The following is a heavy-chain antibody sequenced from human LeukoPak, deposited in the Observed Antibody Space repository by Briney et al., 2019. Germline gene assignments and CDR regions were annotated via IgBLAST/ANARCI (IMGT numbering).Heavy chain of an antibody. Sequence: SETLSLTCTVSGASISSYYWSWIWQPPGKGLELVGYIRYSVGANHNPSLKSRATISVEKSKDQFSLNLNALTAAATALYYCARAYGSGSYCRLYYFDCWGQGTLVTVSS. CDR3: ARAYGSGSYCRLYYFDC. CDR2: IRYSVGA. D-gene: IGHD3-10*01. CDR1: GASISSYY. J-gene: IGHJ4*02. V-gene: IGHV4-59*01.